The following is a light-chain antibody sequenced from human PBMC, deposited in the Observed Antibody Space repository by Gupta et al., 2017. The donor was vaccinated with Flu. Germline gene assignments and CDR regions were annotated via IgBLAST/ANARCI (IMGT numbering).Light chain of an antibody. CDR1: NIGSKS. J-gene: IGLJ2*01. CDR3: QVGDSGSRL. CDR2: DDS. V-gene: IGLV3-21*02. Sequence: SYVLTQPPPVSLAPGQTARTPCGGNNIGSKSGHWYQQKPGQAHVLVVYDDSDRPSGIPGRFSGSKAGDTATLTIRRAEDGDEADYYCQVGDSGSRLFGGGTKLTVL.